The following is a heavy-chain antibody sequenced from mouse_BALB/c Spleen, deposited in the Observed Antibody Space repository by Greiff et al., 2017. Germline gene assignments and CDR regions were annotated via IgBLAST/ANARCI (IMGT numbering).Heavy chain of an antibody. CDR2: ISSGGSYT. Sequence: EVQVVESGGGLVKPGGSLKLSCAASGFTFSSYTMSWVRQTPEKRLEWVATISSGGSYTYYPDSVKGRFTISRDNAKNTLYLQMSSLKSEDTAMYYCTRDTTTVVGNYAMDYWGQGTSVTVSS. CDR1: GFTFSSYT. D-gene: IGHD1-1*01. V-gene: IGHV5-6-4*01. J-gene: IGHJ4*01. CDR3: TRDTTTVVGNYAMDY.